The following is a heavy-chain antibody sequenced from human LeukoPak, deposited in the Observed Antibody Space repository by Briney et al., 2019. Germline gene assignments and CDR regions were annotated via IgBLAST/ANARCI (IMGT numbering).Heavy chain of an antibody. Sequence: SETLSLTCTVSGGSISSGSYYWSWIRQPAGKGLEWIGRIYTSGSTNYNPSLKSRVTISVDTSKNQFSLKLSSVTAADTAVYCCARGIVLMVYAPDYMDVWGKGTTVTVSS. CDR3: ARGIVLMVYAPDYMDV. CDR1: GGSISSGSYY. V-gene: IGHV4-61*02. J-gene: IGHJ6*03. D-gene: IGHD2-8*01. CDR2: IYTSGST.